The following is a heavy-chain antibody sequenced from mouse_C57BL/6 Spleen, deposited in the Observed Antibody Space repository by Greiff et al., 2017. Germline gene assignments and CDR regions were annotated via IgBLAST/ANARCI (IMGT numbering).Heavy chain of an antibody. CDR1: GFTFSSYG. Sequence: EVKVVESGGDLVKPGGSLKLSCAASGFTFSSYGMSWVRQPPDKRLEWVATISSGGNYTYAPDSVKGRFTISRDNAKNTLYLQLSSQESEDTDMYYCARQRTTVAYYFDDWGKGTTLT. V-gene: IGHV5-6*01. J-gene: IGHJ2*01. CDR2: ISSGGNYT. CDR3: ARQRTTVAYYFDD. D-gene: IGHD1-1*01.